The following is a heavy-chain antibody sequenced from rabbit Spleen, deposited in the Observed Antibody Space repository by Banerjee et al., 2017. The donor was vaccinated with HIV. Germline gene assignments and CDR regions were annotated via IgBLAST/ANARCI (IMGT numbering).Heavy chain of an antibody. CDR2: MYVGGGGPT. J-gene: IGHJ4*01. D-gene: IGHD8-1*01. V-gene: IGHV1S40*01. Sequence: QSLEESGGDLVKPGASLTLTCTASGFSFSSSYYMCWVRQAPGKRPEWIACMYVGGGGPTYYANWAKGRFTISKTSSTTVTLQMTSLTVADTATYFCARDAGRGDYIDGVFNLWGPGTLVTVS. CDR3: ARDAGRGDYIDGVFNL. CDR1: GFSFSSSYY.